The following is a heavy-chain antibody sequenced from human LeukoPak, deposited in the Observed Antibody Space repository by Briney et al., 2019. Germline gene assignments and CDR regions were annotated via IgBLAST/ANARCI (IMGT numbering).Heavy chain of an antibody. V-gene: IGHV3-23*01. CDR1: GFTFSNFA. CDR2: ISGSAAST. J-gene: IGHJ4*02. CDR3: ARDNPTYYDFWSGYYLDY. D-gene: IGHD3-3*01. Sequence: PGGSLRLSCAASGFTFSNFAMNWVRQAPGEGLEWVSTISGSAASTFYADSVKGRFTISRDNAKNSLYLQMNSLRAEDTAIYYCARDNPTYYDFWSGYYLDYWGQGTLVTVSS.